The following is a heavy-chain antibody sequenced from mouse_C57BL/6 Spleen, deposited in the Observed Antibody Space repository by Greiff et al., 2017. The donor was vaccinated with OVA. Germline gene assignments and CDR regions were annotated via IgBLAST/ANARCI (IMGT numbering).Heavy chain of an antibody. CDR3: AITTVVAKGYFDY. J-gene: IGHJ2*01. CDR2: IYPGDGDT. CDR1: GYAFSGSW. Sequence: VQLQQSGPELVKPGASVKISCKASGYAFSGSWMNWVKQRPGKGLEWIGRIYPGDGDTNYNGKFKGKATLTADKSSSTAYMQLSSLTSEDSAVYFCAITTVVAKGYFDYWGKGTTLTVSS. D-gene: IGHD1-1*01. V-gene: IGHV1-82*01.